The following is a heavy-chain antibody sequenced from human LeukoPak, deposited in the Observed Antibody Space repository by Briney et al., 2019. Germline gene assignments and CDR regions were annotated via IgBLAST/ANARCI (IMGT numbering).Heavy chain of an antibody. CDR2: ISWNSGSI. CDR3: AKDMASNYYSYYMDV. J-gene: IGHJ6*03. D-gene: IGHD5-12*01. Sequence: SLTLSCPPSGFTFDHYSMHGVRQAPPKGREGVSCISWNSGSIGYAASVKGRFTISRDNAKNYLYLKMNSLRAEDMALYYCAKDMASNYYSYYMDVWGKGTTVTVSS. CDR1: GFTFDHYS. V-gene: IGHV3-9*03.